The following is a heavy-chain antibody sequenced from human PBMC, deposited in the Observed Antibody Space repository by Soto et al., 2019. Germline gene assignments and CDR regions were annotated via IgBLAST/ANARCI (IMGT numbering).Heavy chain of an antibody. CDR1: GFTFSSYA. D-gene: IGHD1-1*01. J-gene: IGHJ4*02. V-gene: IGHV3-23*01. Sequence: GGSLRLSCAASGFTFSSYAMSWVRQAPGKGLEWVSAISGSGGTTNYADSVKGRFTISRDNSKNTLSLQLNYLRAEDTALYYCARALGRSGATGGIYWGQGTLVTVSS. CDR2: ISGSGGTT. CDR3: ARALGRSGATGGIY.